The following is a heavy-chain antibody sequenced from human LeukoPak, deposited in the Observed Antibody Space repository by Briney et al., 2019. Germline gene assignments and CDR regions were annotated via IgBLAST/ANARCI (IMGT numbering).Heavy chain of an antibody. V-gene: IGHV1-8*03. CDR3: ATGSSGLERPGYYYYYYMDV. CDR1: GYTFTSYD. D-gene: IGHD1-1*01. Sequence: GASVKVSCKASGYTFTSYDINWVRQATGQGLEWMGWMNPNSGNTGYAQKFQGRVTITRNTSISTAYMELSSLRSEDTAVYYCATGSSGLERPGYYYYYYMDVWGKGTTVTVSS. J-gene: IGHJ6*03. CDR2: MNPNSGNT.